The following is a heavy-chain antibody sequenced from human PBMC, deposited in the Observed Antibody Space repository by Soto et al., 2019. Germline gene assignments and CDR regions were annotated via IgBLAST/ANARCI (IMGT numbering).Heavy chain of an antibody. CDR2: ISYDGSNK. CDR1: GFTFSSYG. Sequence: QVQLVESGGGVVQPGRSLRLSCAASGFTFSSYGMHWVRQAPGKGLEWVAVISYDGSNKYYADSVKGRFTISRDNSKNTLYLQMNSLRAEDTAGYYCAKDSTSGSYYDYYYGMDVWGQGTTVTVSS. D-gene: IGHD3-10*01. V-gene: IGHV3-30*18. J-gene: IGHJ6*02. CDR3: AKDSTSGSYYDYYYGMDV.